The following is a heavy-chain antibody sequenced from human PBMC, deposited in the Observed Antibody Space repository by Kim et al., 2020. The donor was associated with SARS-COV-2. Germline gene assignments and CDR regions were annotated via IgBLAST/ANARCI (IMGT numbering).Heavy chain of an antibody. CDR1: GGSISSSNW. V-gene: IGHV4-4*02. J-gene: IGHJ4*02. CDR2: IYHSGST. Sequence: SETLSLTCAVSGGSISSSNWWSWVRQPPGKGLEWIGEIYHSGSTNYNPSLKSRVTISVDKSKNQFSLKLSSVTAADTAVYYCARHRGTSSIAQWLVPYYFDYWGQGTLVTVSS. CDR3: ARHRGTSSIAQWLVPYYFDY. D-gene: IGHD6-19*01.